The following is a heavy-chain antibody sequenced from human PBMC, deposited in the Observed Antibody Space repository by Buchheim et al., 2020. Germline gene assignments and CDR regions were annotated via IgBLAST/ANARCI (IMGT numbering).Heavy chain of an antibody. J-gene: IGHJ6*02. CDR2: ISGDGSTT. Sequence: EVQLVEAGGGLVQPGGSLRLSCVASGFTFGRYWMHWVRQTPGEGLVWVSRISGDGSTTAYADSVKGRFTSSTDNAKKTLYVQMNSLRVEDTAVYYCARFATITVAGTYYSSAMDVWGRGTT. D-gene: IGHD6-19*01. CDR1: GFTFGRYW. V-gene: IGHV3-74*01. CDR3: ARFATITVAGTYYSSAMDV.